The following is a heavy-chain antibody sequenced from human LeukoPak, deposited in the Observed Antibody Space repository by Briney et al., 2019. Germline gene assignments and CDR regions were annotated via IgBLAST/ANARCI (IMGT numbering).Heavy chain of an antibody. Sequence: GGSLRLSCAASGFTFSSYGMHWVRQAPGKGLEWVAVISYDGSNKYYADSVKGRFTISRDNSKNTLYLQMNSLRAEDTAVYYCAKDNSAPYYDILTGSSFVDYWGQGTLVTVPS. CDR3: AKDNSAPYYDILTGSSFVDY. CDR2: ISYDGSNK. CDR1: GFTFSSYG. V-gene: IGHV3-30*18. D-gene: IGHD3-9*01. J-gene: IGHJ4*02.